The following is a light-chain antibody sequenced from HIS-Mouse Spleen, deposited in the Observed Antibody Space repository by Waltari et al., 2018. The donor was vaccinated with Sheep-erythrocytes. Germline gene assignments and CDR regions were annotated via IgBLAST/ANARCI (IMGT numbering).Light chain of an antibody. J-gene: IGLJ3*02. Sequence: QSALTQPASVSGSPGQSITISCTGTSSDVGSYNLVSWYQQNPGKAPKLMIYEGRKRHSGVSNRFSGSKSGNTASLTISGLQAEDEADYYCCSYAGSSTWVFGGGTKLTVL. V-gene: IGLV2-23*01. CDR2: EGR. CDR1: SSDVGSYNL. CDR3: CSYAGSSTWV.